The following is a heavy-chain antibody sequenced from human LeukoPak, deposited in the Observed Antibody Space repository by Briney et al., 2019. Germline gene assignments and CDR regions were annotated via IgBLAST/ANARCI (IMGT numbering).Heavy chain of an antibody. CDR2: MNPNSGNT. D-gene: IGHD3-22*01. V-gene: IGHV1-8*01. CDR1: GYTFTSYD. J-gene: IGHJ4*02. Sequence: ASVKVSCKASGYTFTSYDINWVRQATGQGLEWMGWMNPNSGNTGYAQKFQGRVTMTRNTSISTAYMELSSLRSDDTAVYYCARGRGDDSSGYYWDLDYWGQGTLVTVSS. CDR3: ARGRGDDSSGYYWDLDY.